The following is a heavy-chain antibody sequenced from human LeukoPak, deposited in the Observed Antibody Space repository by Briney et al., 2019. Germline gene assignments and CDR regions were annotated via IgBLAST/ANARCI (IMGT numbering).Heavy chain of an antibody. CDR2: ISFDGSNQ. V-gene: IGHV3-30*13. CDR1: GFTFSRYS. J-gene: IGHJ6*02. D-gene: IGHD4-17*01. Sequence: GGSQRLSCAASGFTFSRYSMHWVRQAPGKGLEWVAVISFDGSNQVYADSVRGRFTISRDNSKNKLSLQMNGLRVEDTALYYCARDPDDYVNGMDVWGQGTTVTVSS. CDR3: ARDPDDYVNGMDV.